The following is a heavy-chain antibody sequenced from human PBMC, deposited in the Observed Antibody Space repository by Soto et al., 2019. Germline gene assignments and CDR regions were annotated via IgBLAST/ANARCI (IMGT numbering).Heavy chain of an antibody. CDR3: ARPYDSSGYPQTFDY. CDR1: GYTFTSND. V-gene: IGHV1-3*01. J-gene: IGHJ4*02. CDR2: INAGNGNT. D-gene: IGHD3-22*01. Sequence: ASVKVSCKASGYTFTSNDINWVRQAPGQRLEWMGWINAGNGNTKYSQKFQGRVTITRETSASTAYMELSSLRSEDTAVYYCARPYDSSGYPQTFDYWGQGTLVTVSS.